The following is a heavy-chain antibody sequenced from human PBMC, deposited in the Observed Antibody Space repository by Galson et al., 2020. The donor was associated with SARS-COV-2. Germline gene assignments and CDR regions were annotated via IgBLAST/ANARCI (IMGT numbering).Heavy chain of an antibody. CDR3: ARGKSSGSYYNNPIDVCDI. CDR2: IIPIFGTA. D-gene: IGHD3-10*01. V-gene: IGHV1-69*06. J-gene: IGHJ3*02. CDR1: GGTFSSYG. Sequence: GASVKVSCKASGGTFSSYGLTWVRQAPGQGLEWMGGIIPIFGTANYAQKFQGRVTITADKSTSTAYMELSSLRSEDTAVYYCARGKSSGSYYNNPIDVCDIWGQGTKVTVSS.